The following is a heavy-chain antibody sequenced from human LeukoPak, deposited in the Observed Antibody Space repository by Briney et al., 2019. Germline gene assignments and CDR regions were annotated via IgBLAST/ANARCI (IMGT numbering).Heavy chain of an antibody. CDR2: TCVCNGNT. D-gene: IGHD2-15*01. CDR1: GYTFTCYG. V-gene: IGHV1-18*04. Sequence: ASVKVSCKASGYTFTCYGYSGVGQPPGQGLEGMGCTCVCNGNTKFAQRLQGRVTMTTDRDTSTVYMELRSMRSDDKAVCYCARAPVEVGTGVGLGSFDIWGQGTMVTVSS. J-gene: IGHJ3*02. CDR3: ARAPVEVGTGVGLGSFDI.